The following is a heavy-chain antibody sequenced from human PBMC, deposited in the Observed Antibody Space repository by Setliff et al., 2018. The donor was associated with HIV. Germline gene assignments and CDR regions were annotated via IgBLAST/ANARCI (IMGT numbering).Heavy chain of an antibody. CDR2: VDHSGTS. CDR1: GGSISSDNVY. V-gene: IGHV4-39*02. CDR3: ARVARGGHSSRWYYFDY. J-gene: IGHJ4*02. D-gene: IGHD6-13*01. Sequence: SETLSLTCTLSGGSISSDNVYWGWIRQPPGKGLEWIGSVDHSGTSYSNPSLKSRVTVSKDRSNTRFSLKMTSVTAADTAVYYCARVARGGHSSRWYYFDYWGQGTLVTVSS.